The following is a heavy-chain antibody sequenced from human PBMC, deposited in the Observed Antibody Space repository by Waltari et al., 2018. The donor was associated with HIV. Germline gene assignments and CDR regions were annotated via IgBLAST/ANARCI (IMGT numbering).Heavy chain of an antibody. CDR1: GCSFNEFL. Sequence: VQLQQWGGGLFISSRTLSLPFAVYGCSFNEFLWTWLRLPPGRRLEWIGEISHTGATAYNPSLGGRVTVSLDTAKNQFFVTLRSLTVADTATYFCARGRRPYHNLFTGYTFYFDSWGRGS. CDR3: ARGRRPYHNLFTGYTFYFDS. CDR2: ISHTGAT. J-gene: IGHJ4*02. D-gene: IGHD3-9*01. V-gene: IGHV4-34*02.